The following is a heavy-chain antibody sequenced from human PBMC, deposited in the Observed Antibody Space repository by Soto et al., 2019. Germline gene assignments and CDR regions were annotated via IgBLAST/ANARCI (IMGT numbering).Heavy chain of an antibody. V-gene: IGHV1-18*01. D-gene: IGHD4-17*01. CDR1: GYTFTGYA. J-gene: IGHJ4*02. CDR2: ISAHNGNT. Sequence: QVQLVQSGAEVKNPGASVTVSCKASGYTFTGYAIIWVRQAPGQGLEWMGWISAHNGNTNFAQKFQGRVTMTTDTSTSTAYMELRSVRSDDTSVYYCSRPSSDYGDWGWSLAYWGQGTLVTVSS. CDR3: SRPSSDYGDWGWSLAY.